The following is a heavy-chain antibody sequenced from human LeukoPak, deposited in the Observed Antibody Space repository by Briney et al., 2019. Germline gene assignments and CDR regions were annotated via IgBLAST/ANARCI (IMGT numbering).Heavy chain of an antibody. V-gene: IGHV4-59*01. CDR1: GGSIRSYY. CDR2: IYYSGST. D-gene: IGHD6-13*01. Sequence: SETLSLTCTVSGGSIRSYYWSWIRQPPGKGLEWIAYIYYSGSTNYNPSLKSRVTISVDTSKNHFSLKLSSVTAADTAVYYCAREGSSWYHNWFDPWGQGTLVTVSS. J-gene: IGHJ5*02. CDR3: AREGSSWYHNWFDP.